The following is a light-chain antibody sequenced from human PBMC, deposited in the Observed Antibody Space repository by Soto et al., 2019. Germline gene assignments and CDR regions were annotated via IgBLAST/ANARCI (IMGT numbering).Light chain of an antibody. Sequence: DIPMTQSPSTLSASVGDRVTITCRASQSISSWLAWYQQKPGKAPKLLIYDASSLESGVPSRFSGSGSGTEFTLTISSLQPDDFATYYCHQYNSYSHTFGQGTKLEIK. J-gene: IGKJ2*01. V-gene: IGKV1-5*01. CDR2: DAS. CDR1: QSISSW. CDR3: HQYNSYSHT.